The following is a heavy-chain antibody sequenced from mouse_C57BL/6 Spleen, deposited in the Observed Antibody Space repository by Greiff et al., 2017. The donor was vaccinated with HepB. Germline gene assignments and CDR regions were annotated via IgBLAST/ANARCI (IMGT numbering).Heavy chain of an antibody. V-gene: IGHV1-64*01. CDR1: GYTFTSYW. Sequence: VQLQQPGAELVKPGASVKLSCKASGYTFTSYWMHWVKQRPGQGLEWIGMIHPNSGSTNYNEKFNSKATLTVDKSSSTAYMQLSSLTSEDSAVYYCARRGYDGYPDYWGQGTTLTVSS. CDR2: IHPNSGST. CDR3: ARRGYDGYPDY. J-gene: IGHJ2*01. D-gene: IGHD2-3*01.